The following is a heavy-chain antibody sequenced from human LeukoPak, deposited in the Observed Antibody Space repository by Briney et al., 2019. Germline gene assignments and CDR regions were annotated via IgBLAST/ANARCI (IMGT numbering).Heavy chain of an antibody. CDR2: ISGSGGST. V-gene: IGHV3-23*01. D-gene: IGHD5-18*01. CDR1: GFTFSSYG. J-gene: IGHJ4*02. CDR3: ATYRQVLLPFES. Sequence: HSGGSLRLSCAASGFTFSSYGMSWVRQAPGKGLEWVSAISGSGGSTYYADSVKGRFTISRDNSKSTLSLQMNSLRVEDTAIYYCATYRQVLLPFESWGQGTLVTVSS.